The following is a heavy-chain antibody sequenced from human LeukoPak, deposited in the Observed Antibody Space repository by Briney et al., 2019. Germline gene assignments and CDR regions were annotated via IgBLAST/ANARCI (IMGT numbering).Heavy chain of an antibody. V-gene: IGHV1-69*01. J-gene: IGHJ4*02. CDR3: ARVTGLAMVWGYYFDY. CDR2: IIPIFGTA. Sequence: GASVKISCKASGGTFSSYAISWVRQAPGQGLEWMGGIIPIFGTANYAQKFQGRVTITADESTSTAYMELSSLRSEDTAVYYCARVTGLAMVWGYYFDYWGQGTLVTVSS. CDR1: GGTFSSYA. D-gene: IGHD3-10*01.